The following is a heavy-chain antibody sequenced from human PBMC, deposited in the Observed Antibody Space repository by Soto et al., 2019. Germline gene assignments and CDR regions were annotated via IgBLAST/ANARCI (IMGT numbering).Heavy chain of an antibody. CDR3: ARASYDFWSGYLIFDY. Sequence: SETLSLTCTVTGDSISSRSYYWGWIRQPPGKGLEWIGSIYYSGSTYNNPSLRSRVSMSIDTSKNQFSLKLSSVTAADTAVYYCARASYDFWSGYLIFDYWGQGTLVTVSS. J-gene: IGHJ4*02. CDR2: IYYSGST. CDR1: GDSISSRSYY. D-gene: IGHD3-3*01. V-gene: IGHV4-39*07.